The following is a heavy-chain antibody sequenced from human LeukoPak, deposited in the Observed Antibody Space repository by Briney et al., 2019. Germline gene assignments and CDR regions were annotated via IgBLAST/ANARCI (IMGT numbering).Heavy chain of an antibody. CDR2: IYYSGST. CDR1: GGSISSSSYY. CDR3: ARDVARWEARPDDAFDI. Sequence: SETLSLTCTVSGGSISSSSYYWGWIRQPPGKGLEWIGSIYYSGSTYYNPSLKSRVTISVDTSKNQFSLKLSSVTAADTAVYYCARDVARWEARPDDAFDIWGQGTMVTVPS. D-gene: IGHD1-26*01. J-gene: IGHJ3*02. V-gene: IGHV4-39*02.